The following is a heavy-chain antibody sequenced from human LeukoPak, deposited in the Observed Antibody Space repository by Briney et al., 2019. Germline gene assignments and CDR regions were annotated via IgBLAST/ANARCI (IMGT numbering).Heavy chain of an antibody. V-gene: IGHV1-18*01. J-gene: IGHJ4*02. CDR3: ARALEITIFGVVISLDY. D-gene: IGHD3-3*01. Sequence: ASVKASCKASGYTFTSYGISWVRQAPGQGLEWMGWISAYNGNTNYAQKLQGRVTMTTDTSTSTAYMELRSLRSDDTAVYYCARALEITIFGVVISLDYWGQGTLVTVSS. CDR2: ISAYNGNT. CDR1: GYTFTSYG.